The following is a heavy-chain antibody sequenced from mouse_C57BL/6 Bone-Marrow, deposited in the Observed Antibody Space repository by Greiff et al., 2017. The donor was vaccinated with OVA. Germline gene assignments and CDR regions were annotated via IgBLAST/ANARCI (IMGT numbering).Heavy chain of an antibody. CDR1: GFSLRTFGMG. Sequence: VTLKESGPGILQPSQTLSLTCSFSGFSLRTFGMGVGWIRQPSGKGLEWLAHIWWDDDKYYNPALKSRLTISKDTSKNQVFLKIANVDTADTATYYCARMRYDCWYFDVWGTGTTVTVSS. CDR3: ARMRYDCWYFDV. J-gene: IGHJ1*03. D-gene: IGHD2-4*01. CDR2: IWWDDDK. V-gene: IGHV8-8*01.